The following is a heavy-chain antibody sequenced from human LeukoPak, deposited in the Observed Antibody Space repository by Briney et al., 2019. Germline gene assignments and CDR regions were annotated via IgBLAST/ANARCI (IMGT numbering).Heavy chain of an antibody. J-gene: IGHJ6*03. CDR1: GFTFSRYS. Sequence: PGGSLRLSCAASGFTFSRYSMNWVRQAPGKGLEWVAVISYDGSNKYYADSVKGRFTISRDNSKNTLYLQMNSLRAEDTAVYYCAKHIVATILDYYYYMDVWGKGTTVTVSS. CDR3: AKHIVATILDYYYYMDV. CDR2: ISYDGSNK. D-gene: IGHD5-12*01. V-gene: IGHV3-30*18.